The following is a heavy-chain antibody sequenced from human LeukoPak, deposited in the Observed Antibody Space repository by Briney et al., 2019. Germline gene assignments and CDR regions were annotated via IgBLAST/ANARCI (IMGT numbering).Heavy chain of an antibody. D-gene: IGHD2-21*02. J-gene: IGHJ4*02. Sequence: SGTLSLTCAVSNYSISNGYYWGWLRQPPGKGLEWIGSIYHSGNTYYNPSLKSRVTISVDTSKNQFYLKMRSVTAADTAVYYCAREVVTASTPDYWGQGTLVTVSS. V-gene: IGHV4-38-2*02. CDR2: IYHSGNT. CDR1: NYSISNGYY. CDR3: AREVVTASTPDY.